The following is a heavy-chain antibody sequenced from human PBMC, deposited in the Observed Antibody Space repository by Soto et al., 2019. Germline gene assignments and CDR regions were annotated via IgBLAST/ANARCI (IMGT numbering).Heavy chain of an antibody. V-gene: IGHV3-23*01. Sequence: DVQLLESGGGLVQPGVSLRLSCAASGFTFSSYAMSWVRQAPGKGLEWVSDVSGSGGDTYYADSVKGRFTISRDNSKNTLSLQMNSLRAEDTAVYYCATTSVTTVALFDFWGQGTLVTVSS. J-gene: IGHJ4*02. CDR2: VSGSGGDT. CDR3: ATTSVTTVALFDF. D-gene: IGHD4-17*01. CDR1: GFTFSSYA.